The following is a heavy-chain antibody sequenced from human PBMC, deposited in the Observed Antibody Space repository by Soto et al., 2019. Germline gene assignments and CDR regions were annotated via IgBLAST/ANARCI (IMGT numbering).Heavy chain of an antibody. CDR1: GGSISSYY. CDR3: AGGRLASSGYNEYFEH. V-gene: IGHV4-59*12. J-gene: IGHJ1*01. Sequence: SETLSLTCTVSGGSISSYYWSWIRQPPRKGLEWIGYIYYNGGSTNYNPSLKSRVTISVDTSKNQFSLKLSSVTAADTAEYSCAGGRLASSGYNEYFEHWGQGALVTVSS. CDR2: IYYNGGST. D-gene: IGHD3-22*01.